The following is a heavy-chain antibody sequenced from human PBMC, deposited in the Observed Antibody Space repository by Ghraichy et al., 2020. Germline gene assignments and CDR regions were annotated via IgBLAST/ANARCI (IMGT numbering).Heavy chain of an antibody. Sequence: TLSLTCAVSGGSISTNNWWSWVRQPPGKGLEWIGEVNDSGSTNYNPSLKSRVTISVDKSKNQFSLRLSSVTAADTAVYYCARYDSDWGQGTLVTVSS. CDR2: VNDSGST. J-gene: IGHJ4*02. CDR3: ARYDSD. CDR1: GGSISTNNW. V-gene: IGHV4-4*02. D-gene: IGHD3-9*01.